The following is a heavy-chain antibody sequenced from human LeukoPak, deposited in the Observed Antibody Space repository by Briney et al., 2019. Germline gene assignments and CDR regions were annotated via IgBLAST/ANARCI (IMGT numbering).Heavy chain of an antibody. CDR3: AKGSYREPDYYYYYMGV. Sequence: PGGSLRLSCAASGFTFSSYAMHWVRQAPGKGLEWVAFIRYDGSNKYYADSVKGRFTISRDNSKNTLYLQMNSLRAEDTAVYYCAKGSYREPDYYYYYMGVWGKGTTVTISS. D-gene: IGHD1-14*01. V-gene: IGHV3-30*02. CDR2: IRYDGSNK. CDR1: GFTFSSYA. J-gene: IGHJ6*03.